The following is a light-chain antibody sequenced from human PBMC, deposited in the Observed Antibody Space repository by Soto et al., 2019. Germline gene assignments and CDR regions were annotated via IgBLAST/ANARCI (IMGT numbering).Light chain of an antibody. CDR1: QSVTSSY. J-gene: IGKJ1*01. CDR3: QQYASAPLT. CDR2: GVS. Sequence: EIVLTQSPGTVSLSPGERATLSCRASQSVTSSYLAWYQQKPGQAPRLLIYGVSSRATGIPDRFSGSGAGTDFTLTISRLEPEDFAVYFCQQYASAPLTFGQGTKVEVK. V-gene: IGKV3-20*01.